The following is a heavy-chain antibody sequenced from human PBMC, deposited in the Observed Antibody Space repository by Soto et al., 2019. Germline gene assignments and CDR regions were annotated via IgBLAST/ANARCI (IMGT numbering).Heavy chain of an antibody. V-gene: IGHV1-69*01. Sequence: QAQLMQSGAEVKKPGSSVKVSCKASGGTFSGYAINWVRQAPGQGLEWMGGIIPLLGITDYGQKFQGRITTAADESTGTAYMDLRGLRSEDTAVYYCARDPRSITGTTSSEDFQHWGQGTLVSFSS. J-gene: IGHJ1*01. CDR1: GGTFSGYA. D-gene: IGHD1-20*01. CDR2: IIPLLGIT. CDR3: ARDPRSITGTTSSEDFQH.